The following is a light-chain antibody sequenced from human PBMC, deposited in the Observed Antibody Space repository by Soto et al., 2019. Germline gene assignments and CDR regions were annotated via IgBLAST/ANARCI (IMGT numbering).Light chain of an antibody. Sequence: EIVLTQSPGTLSLSRGERATLPCRASKSVSSTFFAWYQQKPGQPPRLLIYGASTRATAIPARFSGSGSGTEFTLTISSLQSEDFAVYYCQHYNNWPLFGQGTRLQIK. CDR3: QHYNNWPL. V-gene: IGKV3-15*01. J-gene: IGKJ5*01. CDR1: KSVSST. CDR2: GAS.